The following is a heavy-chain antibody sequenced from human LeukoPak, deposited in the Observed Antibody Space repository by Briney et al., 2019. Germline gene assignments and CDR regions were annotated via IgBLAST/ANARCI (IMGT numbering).Heavy chain of an antibody. CDR2: IYTSGST. J-gene: IGHJ4*02. Sequence: SETLSLTCTVSGGSISSYSWSWIRQPAGKGLEWIGRIYTSGSTNYNPSLKSRVTMSVDTSKNQFSLKLSPVAAADTAVYYCASSYSGSHPIFDYWGQGTLVTVSS. D-gene: IGHD1-26*01. CDR1: GGSISSYS. CDR3: ASSYSGSHPIFDY. V-gene: IGHV4-4*07.